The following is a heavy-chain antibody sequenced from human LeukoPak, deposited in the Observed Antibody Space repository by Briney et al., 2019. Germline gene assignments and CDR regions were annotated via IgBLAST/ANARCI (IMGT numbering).Heavy chain of an antibody. Sequence: ASVKVSCKASGYTFTGYYMHWVRQAPGQGLEWMGWINPNSGGTNYAQKFQGRVTMTRDTSISTAYMELSRLRSDDTAVYYCARGMGRSGWYAHYYYGMDVWGQGTTVTVSS. CDR1: GYTFTGYY. V-gene: IGHV1-2*02. CDR3: ARGMGRSGWYAHYYYGMDV. J-gene: IGHJ6*02. D-gene: IGHD6-19*01. CDR2: INPNSGGT.